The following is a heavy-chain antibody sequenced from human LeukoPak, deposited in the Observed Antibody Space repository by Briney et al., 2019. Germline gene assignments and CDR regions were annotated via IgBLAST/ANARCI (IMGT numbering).Heavy chain of an antibody. J-gene: IGHJ4*02. CDR1: GGSISSYY. CDR2: IYYSGST. Sequence: PSETLSLTCTVSGGSISSYYWSWIRQPPGKGLEWIGYIYYSGSTNYNPSLKSRVTIPVDTSKNQFSLKLSSVTAADTAVYYCARNIAVAEVDYWGQGTLVTVSS. V-gene: IGHV4-59*08. CDR3: ARNIAVAEVDY. D-gene: IGHD6-19*01.